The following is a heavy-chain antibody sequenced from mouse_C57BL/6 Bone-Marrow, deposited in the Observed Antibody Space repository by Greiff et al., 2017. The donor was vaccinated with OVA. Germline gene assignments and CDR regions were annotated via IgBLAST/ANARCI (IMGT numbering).Heavy chain of an antibody. CDR3: ARWNYYGSSGFAY. D-gene: IGHD1-1*01. J-gene: IGHJ3*01. CDR1: GYTFTSYW. Sequence: VQLKESGAELVRPGSSVKLSCKASGYTFTSYWMDWVKQRPGQGLEWIGNIYPSDSETHYNQKFKDKATLTVDKSSSTAYMQLSSLTSEDSAVYYCARWNYYGSSGFAYWGQGTLVTVSA. V-gene: IGHV1-61*01. CDR2: IYPSDSET.